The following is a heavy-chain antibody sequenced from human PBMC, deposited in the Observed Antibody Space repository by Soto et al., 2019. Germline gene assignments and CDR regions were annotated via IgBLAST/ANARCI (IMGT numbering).Heavy chain of an antibody. D-gene: IGHD2-21*02. J-gene: IGHJ6*02. V-gene: IGHV4-34*01. CDR1: GGSFSGYY. CDR3: ARSSRGVVTANDGMDV. CDR2: INHSGST. Sequence: SETLSLTCAVYGGSFSGYYWSWIRQPPGKGLEWIGEINHSGSTNYNPSLKSRVTISVDTSENQFSLKLSSVTAADTAVYYCARSSRGVVTANDGMDVWGQGTTVTVSS.